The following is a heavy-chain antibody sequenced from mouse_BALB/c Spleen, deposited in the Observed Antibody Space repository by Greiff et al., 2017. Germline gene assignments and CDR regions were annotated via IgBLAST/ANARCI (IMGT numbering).Heavy chain of an antibody. D-gene: IGHD2-3*01. CDR1: GFTFSSYA. CDR3: ARADGYPAWFAY. CDR2: ISSGGSYT. Sequence: EVMLVESGGGLVKPGGSLKLSCAASGFTFSSYAMSWVRQSPEKRLEWVAEISSGGSYTYYPDTVTGRFTISRDNAKNTLYLEMSSLRSEDTAMYYCARADGYPAWFAYWGQGTLVTVSA. J-gene: IGHJ3*01. V-gene: IGHV5-9-4*01.